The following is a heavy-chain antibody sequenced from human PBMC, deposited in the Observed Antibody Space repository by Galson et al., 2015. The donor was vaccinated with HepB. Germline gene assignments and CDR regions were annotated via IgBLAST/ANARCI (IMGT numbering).Heavy chain of an antibody. Sequence: SVKVSCKASGYTFPGYYLHWVRQAPGQGLEWMGWINPNSGGTNYAQKFQGRVTMTRDTSISTAYMELSRLRSDDTAVYYCARSTLRDKYYYDSSGYTFDYWGQGTLVTVSS. J-gene: IGHJ4*02. D-gene: IGHD3-22*01. CDR3: ARSTLRDKYYYDSSGYTFDY. V-gene: IGHV1-2*02. CDR1: GYTFPGYY. CDR2: INPNSGGT.